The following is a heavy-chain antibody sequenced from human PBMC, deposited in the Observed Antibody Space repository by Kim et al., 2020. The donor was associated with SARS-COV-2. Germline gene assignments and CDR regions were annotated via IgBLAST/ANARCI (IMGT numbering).Heavy chain of an antibody. Sequence: YYTDSVKGRCTISRDNSKNTLYWQMNSLRAEDTAIYYCAKPRTAQTYFDSWGRGTRVSVSS. J-gene: IGHJ4*01. CDR3: AKPRTAQTYFDS. V-gene: IGHV3-23*01. D-gene: IGHD2-21*02.